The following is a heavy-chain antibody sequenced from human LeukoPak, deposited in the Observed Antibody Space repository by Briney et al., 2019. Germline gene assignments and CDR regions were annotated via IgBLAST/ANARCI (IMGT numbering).Heavy chain of an antibody. Sequence: GGSLRLSCAASGFTFSSYAMTWVRQAPGKGLEWVSAISGGGDITSYADSVKGRFTISRDNSKNTLSLEMNSLRAEDTAVYYCAKDQHSSGWYVADYWGQGTLVTVSS. CDR3: AKDQHSSGWYVADY. CDR2: ISGGGDIT. D-gene: IGHD6-19*01. V-gene: IGHV3-23*01. CDR1: GFTFSSYA. J-gene: IGHJ4*02.